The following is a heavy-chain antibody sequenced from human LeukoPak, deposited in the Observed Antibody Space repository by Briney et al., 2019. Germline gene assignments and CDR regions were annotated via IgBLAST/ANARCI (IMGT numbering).Heavy chain of an antibody. J-gene: IGHJ4*02. Sequence: GGSLRLSCSASGFTFSMSAMYWVRQAQGRGLQYVSAITYNGGSTYYADSVKGRFTISRDNSKNTLYLQMSSLRAEDTAVYYCVKDRPGESDFWGQGTLVTVSS. CDR2: ITYNGGST. D-gene: IGHD6-6*01. V-gene: IGHV3-64D*06. CDR3: VKDRPGESDF. CDR1: GFTFSMSA.